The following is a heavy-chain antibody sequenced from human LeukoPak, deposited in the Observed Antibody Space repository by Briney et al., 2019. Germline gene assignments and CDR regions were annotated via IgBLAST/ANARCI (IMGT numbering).Heavy chain of an antibody. CDR1: GFTFRSYW. CDR2: INTDGSTT. D-gene: IGHD3-3*01. Sequence: GGSLRLSCAASGFTFRSYWMHWVRQAPGKGLVWVSRINTDGSTTNYADSVKGRFTISRDNAKNTLYLQMNSLRAEDTAVYYCASGPRFSYYYYYMDVWGKGTTVTVSS. V-gene: IGHV3-74*01. J-gene: IGHJ6*03. CDR3: ASGPRFSYYYYYMDV.